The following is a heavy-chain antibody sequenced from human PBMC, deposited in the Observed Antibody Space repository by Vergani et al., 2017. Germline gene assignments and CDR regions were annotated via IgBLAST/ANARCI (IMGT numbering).Heavy chain of an antibody. CDR3: ARDAGAAPGF. D-gene: IGHD6-25*01. V-gene: IGHV4-39*07. CDR1: GGPISISSYY. J-gene: IGHJ3*01. CDR2: IYYSGST. Sequence: QLQLQESGPGLVKPSETLSLTCTVSGGPISISSYYWGWIRQPPGKGLEWIGSIYYSGSTYYNPSLKSRVTISVDTSKNQFSLKLSSVTAAETAVYYCARDAGAAPGFWGQGTMVTVSS.